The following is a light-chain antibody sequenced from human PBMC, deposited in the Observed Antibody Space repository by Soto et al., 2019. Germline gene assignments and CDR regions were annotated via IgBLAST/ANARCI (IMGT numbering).Light chain of an antibody. J-gene: IGKJ2*01. Sequence: DIQMIQSPSSLSASVGDRVTITCRASQGIRNGLGWYQQKPGKAPKRLIYAASSLQSGVPSGFSGSGSGTEFTLTISSLQPEDFATYYCLQHNTYPFTFGQGTKLEIK. V-gene: IGKV1-17*01. CDR1: QGIRNG. CDR3: LQHNTYPFT. CDR2: AAS.